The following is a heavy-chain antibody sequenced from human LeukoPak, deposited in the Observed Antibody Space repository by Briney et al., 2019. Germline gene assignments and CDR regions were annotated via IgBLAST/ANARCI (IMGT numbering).Heavy chain of an antibody. CDR3: ARGKDNGDDFDY. V-gene: IGHV3-30-3*01. J-gene: IGHJ4*02. CDR1: GFTFSSYA. CDR2: ISYDGSNK. Sequence: GGSLRLSCAASGFTFSSYAMHWVRQAPGKGLEWVAVISYDGSNKYYADSVKGRFTISRDNSKNTLYLQMNSLRAEDTAVYYCARGKDNGDDFDYWGQGTLVTVSS. D-gene: IGHD4-17*01.